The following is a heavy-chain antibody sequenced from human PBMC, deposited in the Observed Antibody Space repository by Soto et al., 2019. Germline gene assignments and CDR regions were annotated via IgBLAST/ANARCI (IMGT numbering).Heavy chain of an antibody. Sequence: SETLSLTCTVSGGSMNTYYWSWIRQPPRKGLQWIGYVYSSGSTKYNPSLKSRVTMSVDTSKNQFSLQLSSVTAADTAVYYCARELPHNWNDGPFDYWGQGNLVTVSS. J-gene: IGHJ4*02. CDR1: GGSMNTYY. CDR2: VYSSGST. CDR3: ARELPHNWNDGPFDY. V-gene: IGHV4-59*01. D-gene: IGHD1-20*01.